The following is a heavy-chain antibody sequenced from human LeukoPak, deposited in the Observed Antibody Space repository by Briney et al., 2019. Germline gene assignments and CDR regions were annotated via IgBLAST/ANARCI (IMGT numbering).Heavy chain of an antibody. CDR1: GFTFSSYE. D-gene: IGHD3-22*01. Sequence: GGSRRLSCAASGFTFSSYEMNWVRQAPGKGLEGVSYISSSGSTIYYADSVKGRFTISRDNAKNSLYPQMNSLRAEDAAVYYCARSLTYYYDSSGYFWGQGTLVTVSS. CDR2: ISSSGSTI. CDR3: ARSLTYYYDSSGYF. J-gene: IGHJ4*02. V-gene: IGHV3-48*03.